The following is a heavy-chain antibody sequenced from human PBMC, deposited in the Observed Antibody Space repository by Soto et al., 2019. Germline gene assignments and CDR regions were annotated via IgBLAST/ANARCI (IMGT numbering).Heavy chain of an antibody. CDR1: GGSISSYY. D-gene: IGHD3-3*01. J-gene: IGHJ3*02. Sequence: PSETLSLTCTVSGGSISSYYWSWIRQPPGKGLEWIGYIYYSGSTNYNPSLKSRVTISVDTSKNQFSLKLSSVTAADTAVYYCARTYYDFWSGYFRSFDIWGRGTMVTVSS. CDR3: ARTYYDFWSGYFRSFDI. V-gene: IGHV4-59*01. CDR2: IYYSGST.